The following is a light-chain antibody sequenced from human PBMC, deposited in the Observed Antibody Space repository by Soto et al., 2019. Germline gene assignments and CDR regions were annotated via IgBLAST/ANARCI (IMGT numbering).Light chain of an antibody. CDR2: DAS. V-gene: IGKV3-20*01. Sequence: EIVLTQSPGTLSLSPGERATLSCRASQSVSSSSLAWYQQERGQAPRLLIHDASSRATGIPDRFSGSGSGTDFTLTISRLEPEDSRLYYSPQYGGSPRTFGQGTKVDIK. CDR3: PQYGGSPRT. CDR1: QSVSSSS. J-gene: IGKJ1*01.